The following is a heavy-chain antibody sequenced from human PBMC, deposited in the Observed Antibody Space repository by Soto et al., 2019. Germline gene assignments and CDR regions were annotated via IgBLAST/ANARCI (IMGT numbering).Heavy chain of an antibody. CDR1: GFTFISYA. J-gene: IGHJ5*02. D-gene: IGHD2-2*01. Sequence: PGGSLRLSCAAAGFTFISYAMSWVRQAPGKGLEWVSAISGSGGSTYYADSVKGRFTISRDNSKNTLYLQMNSLRAEDTAVYYCAKAPRQLPKYNWFDPWGQGTLVTVSS. CDR2: ISGSGGST. CDR3: AKAPRQLPKYNWFDP. V-gene: IGHV3-23*01.